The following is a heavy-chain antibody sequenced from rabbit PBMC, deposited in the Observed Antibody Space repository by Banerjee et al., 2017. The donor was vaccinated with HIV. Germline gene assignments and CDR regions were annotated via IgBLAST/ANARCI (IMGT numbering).Heavy chain of an antibody. CDR2: INAGSSGST. D-gene: IGHD4-1*01. J-gene: IGHJ4*01. CDR1: GFSFSSSYW. CDR3: ARDLAGVIGWNFGL. V-gene: IGHV1S45*01. Sequence: QEQLEESGGDLVKPEGSLTLTCTASGFSFSSSYWICWVRQAPGKGLEWIGCINAGSSGSTYYARWAKGRFTISKTSWTTVTLQMTSLTAADTASYFCARDLAGVIGWNFGLWGPGTLVTVS.